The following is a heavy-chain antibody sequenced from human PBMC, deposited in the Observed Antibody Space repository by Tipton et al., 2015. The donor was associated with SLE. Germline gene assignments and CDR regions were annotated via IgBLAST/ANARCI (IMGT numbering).Heavy chain of an antibody. J-gene: IGHJ3*02. CDR3: ARDTVGWYSGAFDI. Sequence: TLSLTCTVSGGSISSRRYYWGWIRQPPGKGLEWIGSIYYSGSTNYNPSLKSRVTISVDTSKNQFSLKLSSVTAADTAVYYCARDTVGWYSGAFDIWGQGTMVTVSS. CDR2: IYYSGST. D-gene: IGHD4-23*01. V-gene: IGHV4-39*07. CDR1: GGSISSRRYY.